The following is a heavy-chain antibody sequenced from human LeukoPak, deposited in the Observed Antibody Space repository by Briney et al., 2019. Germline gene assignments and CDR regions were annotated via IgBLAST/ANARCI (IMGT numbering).Heavy chain of an antibody. CDR3: ARAYTYYYYGMDV. D-gene: IGHD2-2*02. V-gene: IGHV1-69*13. J-gene: IGHJ6*02. CDR1: GGTFSSYA. CDR2: IIPIFGTA. Sequence: SVKVSCKASGGTFSSYAISWVRQAPGQGLEWMGGIIPIFGTANYAQKYQGRVTITADESTSTAYMELSSLRSEDTAVYYCARAYTYYYYGMDVWGQGTTVTVSS.